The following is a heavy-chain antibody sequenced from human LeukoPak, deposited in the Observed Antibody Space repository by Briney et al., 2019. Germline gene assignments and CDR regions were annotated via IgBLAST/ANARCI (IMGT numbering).Heavy chain of an antibody. CDR3: ARDSGDRPRAVGYFFDY. CDR2: IKQDGREE. V-gene: IGHV3-7*01. CDR1: GFTFSSYW. Sequence: GGSLRLSCAASGFTFSSYWMSWVRQAPGEGLEWVANIKQDGREEYYVDSVKGRFTISIDNAKNSLYLQMSSLRAEDTAIYYCARDSGDRPRAVGYFFDYWGPGTLVTVSS. D-gene: IGHD7-27*01. J-gene: IGHJ4*02.